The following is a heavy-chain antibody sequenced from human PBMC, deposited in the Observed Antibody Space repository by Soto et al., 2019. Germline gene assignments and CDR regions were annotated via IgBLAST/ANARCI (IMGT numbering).Heavy chain of an antibody. CDR1: GFTFSNAW. Sequence: GGSLRLSCAASGFTFSNAWMSWVRHAPGKGLEWVGRIKSKTDGGTTDYAAPVKGRFTISRDDSKNTLYLQMNSLKTEDTAVYYCTTREYYDFWSGYSWGQGTLVTVSS. CDR3: TTREYYDFWSGYS. V-gene: IGHV3-15*01. J-gene: IGHJ5*02. D-gene: IGHD3-3*01. CDR2: IKSKTDGGTT.